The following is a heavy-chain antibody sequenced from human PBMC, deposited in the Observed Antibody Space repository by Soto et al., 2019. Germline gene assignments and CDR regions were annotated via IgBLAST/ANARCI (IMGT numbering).Heavy chain of an antibody. D-gene: IGHD3-22*01. V-gene: IGHV5-51*01. CDR2: IYPGDSDT. Sequence: PGESLKISCKGSGYSFTSYWIGWVRQMPGKGLEWMGIIYPGDSDTRYSPSFQGQVTISADKSISTAYLQRSSLKASDTAMYYCARLREDGYYDSSGYYDAFDIWGQGTMVTVSS. CDR3: ARLREDGYYDSSGYYDAFDI. J-gene: IGHJ3*02. CDR1: GYSFTSYW.